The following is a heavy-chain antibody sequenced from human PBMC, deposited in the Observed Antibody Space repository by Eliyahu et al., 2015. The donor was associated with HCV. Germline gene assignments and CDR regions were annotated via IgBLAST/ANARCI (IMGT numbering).Heavy chain of an antibody. CDR1: GXTFEDYA. CDR3: AKSRVLYGEPIDS. J-gene: IGHJ4*02. Sequence: EVQLVESGGGLVQPGRSLRXSCAATGXTFEDYAMHWVRQAPGKGLEWVSGISWNSGGIDYADSVKGRFTISRDNAESSLYLQMNSLRIEDTAFYYCAKSRVLYGEPIDSWGQGTLVTVSS. D-gene: IGHD4/OR15-4a*01. CDR2: ISWNSGGI. V-gene: IGHV3-9*01.